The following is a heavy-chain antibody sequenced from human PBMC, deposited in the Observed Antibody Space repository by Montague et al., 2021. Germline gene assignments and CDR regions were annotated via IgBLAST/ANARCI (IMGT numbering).Heavy chain of an antibody. CDR1: GFSLATSGVG. Sequence: PPLVKPTQTLTLTCTFSGFSLATSGVGVAWLRQPPGKALEWLALIFWYDDRRYSPSLKSRLTITKGTTKNQVVLTLTNMDPVDTATYFCGPIIHADTAHGGFDFWGHGTLVTVSA. D-gene: IGHD4-23*01. CDR2: IFWYDDR. J-gene: IGHJ4*03. CDR3: GPIIHADTAHGGFDF. V-gene: IGHV2-5*01.